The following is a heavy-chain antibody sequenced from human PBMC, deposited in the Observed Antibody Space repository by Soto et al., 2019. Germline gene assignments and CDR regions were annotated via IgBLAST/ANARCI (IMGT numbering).Heavy chain of an antibody. D-gene: IGHD2-2*01. Sequence: SETLSLTCAVSGYSITNVNWWAWIRQPPGKGLEWIGYIFHSGATHYNPSLKSRVTMSVDTSKNQFSLKVDSLTAEDTAVYYCARSPYADALDIWGQGTMVTVS. CDR1: GYSITNVNW. V-gene: IGHV4-28*01. J-gene: IGHJ3*02. CDR3: ARSPYADALDI. CDR2: IFHSGAT.